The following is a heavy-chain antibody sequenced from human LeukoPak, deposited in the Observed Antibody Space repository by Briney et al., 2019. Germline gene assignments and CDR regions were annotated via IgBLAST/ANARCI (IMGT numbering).Heavy chain of an antibody. V-gene: IGHV1-8*01. CDR1: GYSFTNYD. CDR2: MNPNTGDT. J-gene: IGHJ4*02. CDR3: ARGREIVVVPAASLNDF. Sequence: GASVKVSCKASGYSFTNYDINWVRQATGQGLGWMGYMNPNTGDTGYAQKFQGRVTMSRDTSISTAYMELTSLGSEDTAVYYCARGREIVVVPAASLNDFWGQGTLVTVSS. D-gene: IGHD2-2*01.